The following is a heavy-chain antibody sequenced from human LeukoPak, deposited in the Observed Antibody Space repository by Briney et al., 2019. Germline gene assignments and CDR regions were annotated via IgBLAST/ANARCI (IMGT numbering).Heavy chain of an antibody. CDR3: AKGRPPGVIMAGRGGFDY. CDR2: ISSNWGTT. J-gene: IGHJ4*02. D-gene: IGHD5-12*01. Sequence: GGSLRLSCSASGFTFSDYVMYWVRQAPGKGVEYVSDISSNWGTTYYPVSVKALFPISRHNSKNPLYLQMNSLRAEDTAVYYCAKGRPPGVIMAGRGGFDYWGQGTLVTVSS. CDR1: GFTFSDYV. V-gene: IGHV3-64*04.